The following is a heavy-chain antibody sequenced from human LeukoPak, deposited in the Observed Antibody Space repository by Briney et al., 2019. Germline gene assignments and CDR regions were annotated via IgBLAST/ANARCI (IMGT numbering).Heavy chain of an antibody. Sequence: ASVKVSCKASGYTFTSYGISWVRQAPGQGLEWMGWISAYNGNTNYAQKLQGRVTMTTDTSTSTAYMELRSLRSDDTAVYYCARGRYSYGSGKYHFDYWGQGTLVTVSP. CDR3: ARGRYSYGSGKYHFDY. J-gene: IGHJ4*02. CDR2: ISAYNGNT. D-gene: IGHD5-18*01. V-gene: IGHV1-18*01. CDR1: GYTFTSYG.